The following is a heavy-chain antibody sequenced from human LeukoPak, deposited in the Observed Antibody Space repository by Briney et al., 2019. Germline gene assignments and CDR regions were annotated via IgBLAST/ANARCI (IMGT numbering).Heavy chain of an antibody. Sequence: SVKVSFKASGGTFSSYAISWVRQAPGQGLEWMGRIIPILGIANYAQKFQGRVTITADKSTSTAYMELSSLRSEDTAVYYCARGRYSAGDNWFDPWGQGTLVTVSS. CDR1: GGTFSSYA. CDR3: ARGRYSAGDNWFDP. J-gene: IGHJ5*02. D-gene: IGHD3-9*01. V-gene: IGHV1-69*04. CDR2: IIPILGIA.